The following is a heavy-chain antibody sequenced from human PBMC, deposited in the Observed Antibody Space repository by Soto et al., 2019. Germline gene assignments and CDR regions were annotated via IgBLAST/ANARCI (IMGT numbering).Heavy chain of an antibody. CDR2: TYYSGST. V-gene: IGHV4-30-4*08. D-gene: IGHD3-22*01. J-gene: IGHJ4*02. Sequence: SETLSLTCTVSGGSISSGDYYWSWIRQHPGKGLEWIGYTYYSGSTYYNPSLKSRVTISVDRSKNQFSLKLSSVTAADTAVYYCARGPPNSIWGQGTLVTVSS. CDR1: GGSISSGDYY. CDR3: ARGPPNSI.